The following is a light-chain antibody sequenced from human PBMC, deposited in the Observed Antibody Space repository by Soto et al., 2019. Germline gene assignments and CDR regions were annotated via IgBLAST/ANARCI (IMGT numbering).Light chain of an antibody. J-gene: IGKJ2*02. CDR2: AAS. Sequence: DIQMTQSPSSLSASVGDRVTITCRASQSISTYLNWYQQKVGKAPKLLIYAASSLQRGVPSRFSGSLSGTDCTLTISSLQPEDFATYYGQQSYSTPRTFGQGTKLEIK. CDR1: QSISTY. V-gene: IGKV1-39*01. CDR3: QQSYSTPRT.